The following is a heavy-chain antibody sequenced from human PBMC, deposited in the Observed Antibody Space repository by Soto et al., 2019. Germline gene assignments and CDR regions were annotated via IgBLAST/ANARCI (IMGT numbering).Heavy chain of an antibody. J-gene: IGHJ4*02. V-gene: IGHV3-49*03. CDR2: IRSKAYGGTT. D-gene: IGHD3-22*01. CDR3: TGSTYYYDSSGYSPVY. CDR1: GFTFGDYA. Sequence: GGSLRLSCTASGFTFGDYAMSWFRQAPGKGLEWVGFIRSKAYGGTTEYAASVKGRFTISRDDSKSIAYLQMNSLKTEDTAVYYCTGSTYYYDSSGYSPVYWGQGTLVTVSS.